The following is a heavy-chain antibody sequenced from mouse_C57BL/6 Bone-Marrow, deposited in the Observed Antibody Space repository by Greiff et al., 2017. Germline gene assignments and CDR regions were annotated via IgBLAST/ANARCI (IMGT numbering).Heavy chain of an antibody. CDR2: IYPSDSET. CDR1: GYTFTSYW. Sequence: QVQLQQPGAELVRPGSSVKLSCKASGYTFTSYWMDWVKQRPGQGLEWIGNIYPSDSETHYNQKFKDKATLTVDKSSSTAYMQLSSLTSEDSAVYYCARWGMVTKEAYWGQGTLVTVSA. J-gene: IGHJ3*01. CDR3: ARWGMVTKEAY. D-gene: IGHD2-2*01. V-gene: IGHV1-61*01.